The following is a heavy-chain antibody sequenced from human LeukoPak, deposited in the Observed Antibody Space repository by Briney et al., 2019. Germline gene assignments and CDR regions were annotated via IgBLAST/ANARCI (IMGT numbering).Heavy chain of an antibody. CDR1: GYTLTELS. CDR2: FDPEDGET. CDR3: ATYYYGSGSSNWYFDL. D-gene: IGHD3-10*01. J-gene: IGHJ2*01. V-gene: IGHV1-24*01. Sequence: ASVKVSCKVSGYTLTELSMHWVRQAPGKGLEWMGGFDPEDGETIYAQKFQGRVTMTEDTSTDTAYMELSSLRSEDTAVYYCATYYYGSGSSNWYFDLWGRGTLVIVSS.